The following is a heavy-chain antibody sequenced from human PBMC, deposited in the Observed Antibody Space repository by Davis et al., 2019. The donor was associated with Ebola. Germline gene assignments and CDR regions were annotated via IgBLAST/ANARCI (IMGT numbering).Heavy chain of an antibody. D-gene: IGHD1-26*01. CDR3: ARGYSGSLVRRNWFDP. J-gene: IGHJ5*02. CDR1: GGTFSSYA. Sequence: AASVKVSCKASGGTFSSYAISWVRQAPGQGLEWMGGIIPIFGTANYAQKFQGRVTMTRDTSISTAYMELSSLRSEDTAVYYCARGYSGSLVRRNWFDPWGQGTLVIVSS. CDR2: IIPIFGTA. V-gene: IGHV1-69*05.